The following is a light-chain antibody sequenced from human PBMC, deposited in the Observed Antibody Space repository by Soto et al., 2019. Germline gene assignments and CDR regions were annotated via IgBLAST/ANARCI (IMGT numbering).Light chain of an antibody. CDR2: DVN. CDR3: SSYAGTHVV. CDR1: SSDVGGYNY. Sequence: QSALTQPPSASGSPGQSVTVSCTGTSSDVGGYNYVSWYQQHPDKAPKLMIYDVNQRPSGVPDRFSGSKSGNTASLTVSGLQAEDEADYYCSSYAGTHVVFGTGTKVTVL. J-gene: IGLJ1*01. V-gene: IGLV2-8*01.